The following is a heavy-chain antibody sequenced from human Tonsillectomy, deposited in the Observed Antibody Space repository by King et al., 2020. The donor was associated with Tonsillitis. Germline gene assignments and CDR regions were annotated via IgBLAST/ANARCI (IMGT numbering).Heavy chain of an antibody. CDR3: ARGGWSGSMGY. D-gene: IGHD3-10*02. CDR1: GFTFKSCS. V-gene: IGHV3-48*01. J-gene: IGHJ4*02. Sequence: VQLVESGGGLVQPGGSLRLSCAGSGFTFKSCSMTWVRQAPGKGLEWVSYISIGGDTTYYSGSVKGRFTISRDDAENSLYLQMNGLRTEDTAIYYCARGGWSGSMGYWGQGTLVTVSS. CDR2: ISIGGDTT.